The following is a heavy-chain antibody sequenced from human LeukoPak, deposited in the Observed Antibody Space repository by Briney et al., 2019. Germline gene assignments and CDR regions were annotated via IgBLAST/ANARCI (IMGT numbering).Heavy chain of an antibody. D-gene: IGHD2-15*01. Sequence: AGGSPRLSCAASGFTFRNSAMSWVRQAPGKGLEWVSTVSGSGGSSYSADSVKGRFTISRDNSRDSLYLQMNSLRAEDTALYYCVSHGCGGTCYSSFDFWGQGTLVTVSS. V-gene: IGHV3-23*01. CDR3: VSHGCGGTCYSSFDF. CDR2: VSGSGGSS. J-gene: IGHJ4*02. CDR1: GFTFRNSA.